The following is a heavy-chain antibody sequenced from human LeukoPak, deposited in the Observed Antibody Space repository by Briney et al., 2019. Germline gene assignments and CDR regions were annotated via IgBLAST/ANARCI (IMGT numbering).Heavy chain of an antibody. D-gene: IGHD3-9*01. J-gene: IGHJ5*02. V-gene: IGHV7-4-1*02. CDR1: GYTFTSYY. CDR2: INTNTGNP. Sequence: PRASVKVSCKASGYTFTSYYMHWVRQAPGQGLEWMGWINTNTGNPTYAQGFTGRFVFSLDTSVSTAYLQISSLKAEDTAVYYCARDILTGYYNNWFDPWGQGTLVTVSS. CDR3: ARDILTGYYNNWFDP.